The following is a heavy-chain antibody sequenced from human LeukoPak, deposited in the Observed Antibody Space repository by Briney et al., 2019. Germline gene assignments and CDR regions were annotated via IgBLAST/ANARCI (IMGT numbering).Heavy chain of an antibody. D-gene: IGHD2-15*01. CDR3: GKTTVGYSSGRYPGWPVDY. CDR1: GFTFNSYA. J-gene: IGHJ4*02. CDR2: IFGRGGSP. Sequence: SGGSLRLSCAASGFTFNSYAMYWVRQAPGKGLEWISGIFGRGGSPHYADSVKGRFTISRDNSQEIVYLQLDSLRVEGTALYYCGKTTVGYSSGRYPGWPVDYWGQGALVTVSS. V-gene: IGHV3-23*01.